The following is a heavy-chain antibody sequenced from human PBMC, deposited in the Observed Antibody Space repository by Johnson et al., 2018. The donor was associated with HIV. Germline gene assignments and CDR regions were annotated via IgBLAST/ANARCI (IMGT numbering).Heavy chain of an antibody. CDR3: AKPNSGYALGLGAFDI. J-gene: IGHJ3*02. V-gene: IGHV3-30*02. CDR1: GFTFSSYG. D-gene: IGHD5-12*01. Sequence: QMQLVESGGGVVQPGGSLRLSCAASGFTFSSYGMHWVRQAPGKGLEWVAFIRYDGSNKYYADSVKGRFTISRDNSKNTLYLQMNSLRAEDTAVYYCAKPNSGYALGLGAFDIWGQGTMVTVSS. CDR2: IRYDGSNK.